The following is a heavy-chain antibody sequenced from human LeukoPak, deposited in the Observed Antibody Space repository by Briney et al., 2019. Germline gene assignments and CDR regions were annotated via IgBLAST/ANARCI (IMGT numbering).Heavy chain of an antibody. J-gene: IGHJ5*02. CDR3: ARDGSSGYYYADWFDP. Sequence: ASVKVSCKASGYTFTGYYMHWVRQAPGQGLEWMGWISAYNGNTNYAQKLQGRVTMTTDTSTSTAYMELRSLRSDDTAVYYCARDGSSGYYYADWFDPWGQGTLVTVSS. CDR2: ISAYNGNT. V-gene: IGHV1-18*04. CDR1: GYTFTGYY. D-gene: IGHD3-22*01.